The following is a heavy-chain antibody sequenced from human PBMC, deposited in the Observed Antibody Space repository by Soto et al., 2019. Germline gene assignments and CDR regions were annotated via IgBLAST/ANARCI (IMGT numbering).Heavy chain of an antibody. D-gene: IGHD5-12*01. V-gene: IGHV5-10-1*01. J-gene: IGHJ6*02. CDR2: IDPSDSYT. CDR1: GYSFTSYW. Sequence: RGESLKISCKGSGYSFTSYWISWVRQMPGKGLEWMGRIDPSDSYTNYSPSFQGHVTISADKSISTAYLQWSSLKASDTAMYYCAIEMATISDYYGMDVWGQGTTVTVSS. CDR3: AIEMATISDYYGMDV.